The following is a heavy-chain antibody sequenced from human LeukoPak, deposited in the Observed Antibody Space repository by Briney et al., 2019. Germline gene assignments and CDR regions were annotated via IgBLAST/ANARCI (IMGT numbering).Heavy chain of an antibody. V-gene: IGHV3-7*01. Sequence: GGSLRLSCAASGFTFSSYWMSWVRQAPGKGLEWVANIKQDGSEKYYVDSVKGRFTISRDNAKNSLYLQMNSLRAQDTAVYYCARENWVLPYDYWGQGTLVTVSS. D-gene: IGHD7-27*01. CDR2: IKQDGSEK. CDR3: ARENWVLPYDY. CDR1: GFTFSSYW. J-gene: IGHJ4*02.